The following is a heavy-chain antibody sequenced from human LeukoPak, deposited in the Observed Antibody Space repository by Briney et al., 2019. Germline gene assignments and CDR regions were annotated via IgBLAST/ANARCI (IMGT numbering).Heavy chain of an antibody. D-gene: IGHD3-16*02. V-gene: IGHV3-20*04. CDR2: INWNGGTT. CDR1: GFTFDDYG. J-gene: IGHJ4*02. Sequence: GSLRLSCEASGFTFDDYGMTWVRQVPGEGLERISSINWNGGTTSYADSVKGRFTISRDNDKNSLYLQMNSLRAEDTALYYCAGGGYRQLAYFDYWGQGALVTVSS. CDR3: AGGGYRQLAYFDY.